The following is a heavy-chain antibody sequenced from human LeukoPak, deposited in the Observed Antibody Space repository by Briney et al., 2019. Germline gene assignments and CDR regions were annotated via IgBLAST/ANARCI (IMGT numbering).Heavy chain of an antibody. CDR1: GGSISSGYY. Sequence: SETLSLTCTVSGGSISSGYYWGWIRQPPGKGLEWIGSIYHSGTTYYNPSLKSRVTISLDTSKNQFSLKLSSVTAADTAVYYCARAPAIGLVNWFDPWGQGTLVTVSS. CDR3: ARAPAIGLVNWFDP. CDR2: IYHSGTT. D-gene: IGHD3/OR15-3a*01. J-gene: IGHJ5*02. V-gene: IGHV4-38-2*02.